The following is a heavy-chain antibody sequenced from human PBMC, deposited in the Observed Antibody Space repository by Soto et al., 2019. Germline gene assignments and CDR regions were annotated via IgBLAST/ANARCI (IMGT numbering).Heavy chain of an antibody. D-gene: IGHD3-10*01. CDR3: ARDNGSYRYVSD. CDR2: ISAYNGET. CDR1: GYTFTSSG. J-gene: IGHJ4*02. Sequence: QVQLVQSGAEVKKPGASVKVSCKASGYTFTSSGFSWVRQAPGQGLGWMAWISAYNGETHYAHKFQGRAAMTTHTSTSSAFREVRSRRSVDTAVYYCARDNGSYRYVSDWGQGTLVTVSS. V-gene: IGHV1-18*01.